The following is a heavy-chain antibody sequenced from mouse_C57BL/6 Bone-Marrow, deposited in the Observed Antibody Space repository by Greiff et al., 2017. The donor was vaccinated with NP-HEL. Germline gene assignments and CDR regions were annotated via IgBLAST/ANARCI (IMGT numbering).Heavy chain of an antibody. D-gene: IGHD1-1*01. V-gene: IGHV1-76*01. CDR3: ARLNCDSSYWFAY. J-gene: IGHJ3*01. CDR1: GYTFTDYY. CDR2: IYPGSGNT. Sequence: VQLQQSGAELVRPGASVKLSCKASGYTFTDYYINWVKQRPGQGLEWIARIYPGSGNTYYIEKFKGKATLTAEKSSSTAYMQLSSLTSEDSAVYFCARLNCDSSYWFAYWSEGPLVTVSA.